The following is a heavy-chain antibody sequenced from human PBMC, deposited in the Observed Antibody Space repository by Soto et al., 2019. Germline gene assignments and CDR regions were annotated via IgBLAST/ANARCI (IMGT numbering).Heavy chain of an antibody. D-gene: IGHD3-22*01. CDR2: INPNSGGT. CDR3: AREWYDSSGYSNWFDP. V-gene: IGHV1-2*02. Sequence: QVQLVQSGAEVKKPGASVKVSCMASGYTFTGYYMHWVRQAPGQGLEWMGWINPNSGGTNYAQKFQGRVTMTRDTSISTAYMELSRLRSDDTAVYYCAREWYDSSGYSNWFDPWGQGTLVTVSS. CDR1: GYTFTGYY. J-gene: IGHJ5*02.